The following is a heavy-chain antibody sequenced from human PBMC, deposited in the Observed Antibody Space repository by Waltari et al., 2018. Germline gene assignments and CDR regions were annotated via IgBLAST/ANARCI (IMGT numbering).Heavy chain of an antibody. D-gene: IGHD5-12*01. CDR1: GFTFPNYD. Sequence: QVDLVESGGGVVQPGRSLSLSCAASGFTFPNYDMHWVRQARGKGLEWVAAISFDSNNKYYTDSVKGRFTISRDNSKNMLYLEMNSLGTEDTALYYCASVADTGYKTNWGQGTLVTVSS. J-gene: IGHJ4*02. V-gene: IGHV3-30-3*01. CDR2: ISFDSNNK. CDR3: ASVADTGYKTN.